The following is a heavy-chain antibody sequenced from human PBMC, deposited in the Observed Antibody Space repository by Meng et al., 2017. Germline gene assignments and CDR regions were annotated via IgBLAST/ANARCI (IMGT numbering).Heavy chain of an antibody. CDR2: INPNSGGT. CDR3: ARDFSPYCGGDCYSVNDS. V-gene: IGHV1-2*02. D-gene: IGHD2-21*02. CDR1: GYTFTGYD. Sequence: ASVKVSCKASGYTFTGYDMHWVRQAPGQGLEWMGWINPNSGGTNYAQKFQGRVTMTRDTSISTAYMELSRLRSDDTAVYYCARDFSPYCGGDCYSVNDSWGQGTLVTVSS. J-gene: IGHJ4*02.